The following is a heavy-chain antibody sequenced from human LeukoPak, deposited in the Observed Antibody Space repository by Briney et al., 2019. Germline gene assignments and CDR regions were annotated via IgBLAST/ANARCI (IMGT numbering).Heavy chain of an antibody. V-gene: IGHV3-30*02. CDR1: GFTFSSYG. Sequence: AGGSLRLSCAASGFTFSSYGMHWVRQAPGKGLEWVAFIRYDGSNKYYADSVKGRFTISRDNSKNTLYLQMNSLRAEDTAVYYCANLATYYDILTGVPTGAFDIWGQGTMVTVSS. J-gene: IGHJ3*02. D-gene: IGHD3-9*01. CDR2: IRYDGSNK. CDR3: ANLATYYDILTGVPTGAFDI.